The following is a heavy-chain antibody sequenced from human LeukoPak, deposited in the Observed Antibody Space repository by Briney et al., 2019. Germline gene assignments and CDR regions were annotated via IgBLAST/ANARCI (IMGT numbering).Heavy chain of an antibody. V-gene: IGHV3-23*01. CDR3: AKGQELDDGVFDS. D-gene: IGHD1-1*01. Sequence: GGSLRLSCTASGFTFSSLAMTWVRPAPGKGLEWVSTIRSNGDTTYNADSVKGRFTISRDNSKNTLYLELNSLRVEDTATFYCAKGQELDDGVFDSWGQGTMVTVSS. CDR1: GFTFSSLA. J-gene: IGHJ4*02. CDR2: IRSNGDTT.